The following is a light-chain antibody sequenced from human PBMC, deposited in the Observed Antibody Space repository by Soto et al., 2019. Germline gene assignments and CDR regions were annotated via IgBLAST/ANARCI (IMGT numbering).Light chain of an antibody. CDR1: SSDVGGYNY. CDR2: EVS. V-gene: IGLV2-11*01. J-gene: IGLJ1*01. CDR3: SSYTGSGTNV. Sequence: QSALTQPRSVSGSPGQSITISCTGTSSDVGGYNYVSWYQQHPGKAPKLIIYEVSNRPSGVPDRFSDSKSGNTASLTISGLQAEDEADYYCSSYTGSGTNVFGTGTQLTVL.